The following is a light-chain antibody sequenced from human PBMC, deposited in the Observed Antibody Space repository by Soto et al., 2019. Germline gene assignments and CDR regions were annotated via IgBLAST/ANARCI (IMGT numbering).Light chain of an antibody. CDR2: GAS. J-gene: IGKJ5*01. Sequence: EIMMTQSPATLSVSTGERATLSCRASQSVSSSLAWYQQKPGQAPRLLIYGASTRATGIPARFSGSGSGTEFTLTISNLQSEDFAVYFCQQYHNWPPITFGQGTRLEI. CDR1: QSVSSS. V-gene: IGKV3D-15*01. CDR3: QQYHNWPPIT.